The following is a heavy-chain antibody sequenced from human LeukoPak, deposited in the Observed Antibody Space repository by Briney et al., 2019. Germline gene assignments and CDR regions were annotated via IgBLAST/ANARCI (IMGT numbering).Heavy chain of an antibody. Sequence: GGSLRLSCAASGFTVSSNYMSWVRQAPGKGLEWVSVIYSGGSTYYADSVKGKFTISRDNSKNTLYLQMNSLRAEDTAVYYCASTFYGDSPPYWGQGTLVTVSS. CDR1: GFTVSSNY. V-gene: IGHV3-66*01. CDR3: ASTFYGDSPPY. J-gene: IGHJ4*02. CDR2: IYSGGST. D-gene: IGHD4-17*01.